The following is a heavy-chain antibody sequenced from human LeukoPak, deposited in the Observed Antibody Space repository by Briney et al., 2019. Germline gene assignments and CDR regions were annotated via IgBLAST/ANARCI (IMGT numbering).Heavy chain of an antibody. CDR3: ARDTNGYGSNGVYYYYYMDV. Sequence: GGSLRLSCAASGFTFSSYAMHWVRQAPGKGLEWVAVISYDGSNKYYADSVKGRFTISRDNSKNTLYLQMNSLRAEDTAVYYCARDTNGYGSNGVYYYYYMDVWGKGTTVTVSS. CDR2: ISYDGSNK. J-gene: IGHJ6*03. V-gene: IGHV3-30*04. CDR1: GFTFSSYA. D-gene: IGHD5-12*01.